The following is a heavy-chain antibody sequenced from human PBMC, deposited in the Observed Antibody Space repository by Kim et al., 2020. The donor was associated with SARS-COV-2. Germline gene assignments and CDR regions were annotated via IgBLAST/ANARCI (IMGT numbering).Heavy chain of an antibody. V-gene: IGHV4-39*01. J-gene: IGHJ6*03. Sequence: YNPSLKSLVTMSADTSKNEVSLRLSSVTAADTAVYYCARIYSSYFYLDVWGKGTSVTVSS. D-gene: IGHD2-15*01. CDR3: ARIYSSYFYLDV.